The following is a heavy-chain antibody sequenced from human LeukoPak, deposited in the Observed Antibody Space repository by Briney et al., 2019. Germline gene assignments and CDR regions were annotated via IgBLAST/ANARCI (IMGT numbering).Heavy chain of an antibody. CDR3: ARNIDY. V-gene: IGHV3-33*08. CDR1: GFTFSSYG. Sequence: GGSLRLSCAASGFTFSSYGMHWVRQAPGKGLEWVAVIWYDGSNKYYAASVKGRVTISRDNSKNTLYLQMNSLRAGDTAVYYCARNIDYWGQGTLVTVSS. CDR2: IWYDGSNK. J-gene: IGHJ4*02.